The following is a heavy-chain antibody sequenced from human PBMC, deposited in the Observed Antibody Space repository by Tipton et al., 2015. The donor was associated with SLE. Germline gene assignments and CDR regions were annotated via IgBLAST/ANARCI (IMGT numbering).Heavy chain of an antibody. CDR2: IYTSGST. V-gene: IGHV4-4*09. J-gene: IGHJ2*01. Sequence: TLSLTCTVSGGSISSYYWSWIRQPPGKGLEWIGYIYTSGSTNYNPSLKSRVTISVDTSKNQFSLKLSSVTAADTAVYYCARGGSSVYWYFDLWGRGTLVTVSS. CDR3: ARGGSSVYWYFDL. D-gene: IGHD6-6*01. CDR1: GGSISSYY.